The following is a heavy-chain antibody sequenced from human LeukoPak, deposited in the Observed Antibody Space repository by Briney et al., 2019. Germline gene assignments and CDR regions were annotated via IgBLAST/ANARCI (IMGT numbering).Heavy chain of an antibody. CDR3: GKTTAGYSSGQKPAWPVDY. V-gene: IGHV3-23*01. Sequence: GGSLRLSCAASGFNFSSFGVNWVRQAPGKGLDWIAGIFGSGGSPHYADSVKGRFTISRDNSKNTVYLQINSLRAEDTAVYYCGKTTAGYSSGQKPAWPVDYWGQGTLVTVSS. D-gene: IGHD5-18*01. CDR2: IFGSGGSP. CDR1: GFNFSSFG. J-gene: IGHJ4*02.